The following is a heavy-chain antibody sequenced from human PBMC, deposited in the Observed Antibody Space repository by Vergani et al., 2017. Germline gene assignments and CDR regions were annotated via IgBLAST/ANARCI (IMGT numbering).Heavy chain of an antibody. CDR3: ARTGEWMRSNNGPPDYVFALDV. Sequence: EVQLLESGGDLVQPGGSLRLSCAASGFSLTTSGMNWVRQAPGKGLEWVSSIIGVSSFIYYADSVMGRFTISRDNAKRSVFLQMNSLRAEDTAVYYCARTGEWMRSNNGPPDYVFALDVWGQGTTVIVSS. CDR2: IIGVSSFI. V-gene: IGHV3-21*01. D-gene: IGHD3-10*01. CDR1: GFSLTTSG. J-gene: IGHJ6*02.